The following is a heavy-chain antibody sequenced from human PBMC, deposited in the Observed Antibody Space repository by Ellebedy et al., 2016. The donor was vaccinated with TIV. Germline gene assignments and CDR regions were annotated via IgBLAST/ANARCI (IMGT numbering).Heavy chain of an antibody. CDR1: GFTFRSYS. J-gene: IGHJ4*02. Sequence: GGSLRLSXAASGFTFRSYSIHWVRQAPGKGLEWVAVISYDGSKEFYGDSVKGRFTISRDNSKNTLYLQMSSLRAEDTAVYYCAKEPSRRSYADYWGQGTVVTVSS. D-gene: IGHD1-26*01. V-gene: IGHV3-30*18. CDR2: ISYDGSKE. CDR3: AKEPSRRSYADY.